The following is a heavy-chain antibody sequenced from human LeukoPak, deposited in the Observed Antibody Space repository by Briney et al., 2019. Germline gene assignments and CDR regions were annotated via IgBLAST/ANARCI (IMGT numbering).Heavy chain of an antibody. Sequence: GASVKVSCKASGYTFTSNYIHWVRQAPGQGLEWMGMIYPRDGSTSYAQKFQGRVTMTRDTSTSTVYMELSSLRSEDTAVYYCARDDYGDYGWFDPWGQGTLVTVSS. CDR1: GYTFTSNY. J-gene: IGHJ5*02. D-gene: IGHD4-17*01. V-gene: IGHV1-46*01. CDR3: ARDDYGDYGWFDP. CDR2: IYPRDGST.